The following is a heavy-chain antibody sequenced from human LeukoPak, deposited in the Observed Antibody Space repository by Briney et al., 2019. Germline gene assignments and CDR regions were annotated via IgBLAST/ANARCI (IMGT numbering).Heavy chain of an antibody. D-gene: IGHD3-3*01. CDR2: ISYGGIDK. Sequence: PGTSLRLSCAASGFNFSSYATHWVRQAPGEGLEWVGLISYGGIDKSYADSVKGRFTISRDSSKRTLYLQMNSLRAEDTAMYYCARESWSDSVAFDIWGRGTMVSVSS. CDR1: GFNFSSYA. CDR3: ARESWSDSVAFDI. V-gene: IGHV3-30*04. J-gene: IGHJ3*02.